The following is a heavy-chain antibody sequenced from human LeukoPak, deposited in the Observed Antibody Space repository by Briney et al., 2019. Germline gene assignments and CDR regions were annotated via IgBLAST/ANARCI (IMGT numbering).Heavy chain of an antibody. CDR3: ARGRYGDFDS. CDR2: VNPNTGNT. CDR1: GYTFSNYD. J-gene: IGHJ5*01. D-gene: IGHD5-18*01. V-gene: IGHV1-8*01. Sequence: ASVKVSCKTSGYTFSNYDINWVRQASGQGLEWVGWVNPNTGNTGYAQKFQGRVSLTRVTSMSTAYLELRSLKSEDTAVYYCARGRYGDFDSWGQGTQVIVSS.